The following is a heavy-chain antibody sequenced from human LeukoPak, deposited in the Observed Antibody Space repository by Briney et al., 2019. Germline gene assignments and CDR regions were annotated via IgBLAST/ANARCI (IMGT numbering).Heavy chain of an antibody. J-gene: IGHJ4*02. Sequence: GESLKISCKGSGYRFTSYWIGWVRQMPGKGLEWMGIIYPGDSDTRYSPSFQGQVTISADKSIGTAYLQWSSLKASDTAMYYCARVDTAMVWGPYYFDYWGQGTLVTVSS. D-gene: IGHD5-18*01. CDR2: IYPGDSDT. V-gene: IGHV5-51*01. CDR3: ARVDTAMVWGPYYFDY. CDR1: GYRFTSYW.